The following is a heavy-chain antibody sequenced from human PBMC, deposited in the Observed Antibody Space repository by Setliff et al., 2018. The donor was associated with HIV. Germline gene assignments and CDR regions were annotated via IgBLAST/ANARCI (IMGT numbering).Heavy chain of an antibody. Sequence: ASVKVSCKASGYTFATYTMHWVRQAPGQGLEWMGIINCKNGDTSYPQKFQGRVTVTSDTSTSTVYMDLSGLRPEDTAVYYCARETQTGSGSYLVWGQGALVTVSS. J-gene: IGHJ4*02. D-gene: IGHD3-10*01. CDR3: ARETQTGSGSYLV. CDR2: INCKNGDT. CDR1: GYTFATYT. V-gene: IGHV1-46*01.